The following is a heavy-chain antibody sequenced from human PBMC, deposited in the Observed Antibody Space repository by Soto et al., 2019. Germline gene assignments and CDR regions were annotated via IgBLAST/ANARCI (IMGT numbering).Heavy chain of an antibody. CDR3: AKDSRGDFWSGYYSYYFDY. CDR1: GFTFSSYA. D-gene: IGHD3-3*01. CDR2: ISGSGGST. V-gene: IGHV3-23*01. J-gene: IGHJ4*02. Sequence: GGSLRLSCAASGFTFSSYAMSWVRQAPGKGLEWVSAISGSGGSTYYADSVKGRFTISRDNSKNTLYLQMNSLRAEDTAVYYCAKDSRGDFWSGYYSYYFDYWGQGTLVTVSS.